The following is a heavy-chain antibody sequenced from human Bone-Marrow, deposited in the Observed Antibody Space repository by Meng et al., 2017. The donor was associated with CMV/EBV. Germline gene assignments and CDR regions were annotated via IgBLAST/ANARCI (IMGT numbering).Heavy chain of an antibody. V-gene: IGHV4-59*01. CDR3: ARGADDLDY. CDR1: GASISTYY. Sequence: GSLRLSCTVSGASISTYYWSWTRQPPGKALEWIGNIYYSGYSNYNPSLKSPVSISVDTSKNQVSLKLSSVTAADTPVYYCARGADDLDYWGQGTLVTVSS. CDR2: IYYSGYS. J-gene: IGHJ4*02.